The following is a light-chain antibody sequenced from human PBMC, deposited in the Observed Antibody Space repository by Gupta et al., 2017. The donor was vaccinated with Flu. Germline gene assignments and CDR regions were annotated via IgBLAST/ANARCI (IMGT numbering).Light chain of an antibody. CDR3: QQYRSCLWT. CDR1: QSVDSNY. V-gene: IGKV3-20*01. CDR2: GTS. J-gene: IGKJ1*01. Sequence: ETVLTQSPGTLSLSPGERATLSCRASQSVDSNYLAWYQQKPGQSPRLLIYGTSTRATGIPDRFSGSGSGTDFTLTISRLEPEDFAVYYCQQYRSCLWTFGQGTKVDIK.